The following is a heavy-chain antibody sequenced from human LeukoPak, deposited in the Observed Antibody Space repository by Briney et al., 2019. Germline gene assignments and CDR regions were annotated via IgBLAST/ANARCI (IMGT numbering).Heavy chain of an antibody. V-gene: IGHV4-38-2*02. Sequence: SETLSLTCAVSGYSISSGYYWGWIRQPPGKGLEWIGSIYHSGSTYYNPSLKSRVTISVDTSKNQLSLKLSSVTAADTAVYYCAREGLNCSSTSCYTRALGYWGQGTLVTVSS. J-gene: IGHJ4*02. D-gene: IGHD2-2*02. CDR3: AREGLNCSSTSCYTRALGY. CDR2: IYHSGST. CDR1: GYSISSGYY.